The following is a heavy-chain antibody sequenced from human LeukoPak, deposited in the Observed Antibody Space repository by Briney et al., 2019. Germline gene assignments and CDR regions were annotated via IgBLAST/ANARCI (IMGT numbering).Heavy chain of an antibody. D-gene: IGHD3-10*01. V-gene: IGHV4-39*07. CDR1: GGSISSGNYF. CDR3: ARRGPPRTMLRRVKSGWFDP. J-gene: IGHJ5*02. Sequence: PSETLSLTCTVSGGSISSGNYFWSWIRQPPGKGLEWIGEINRSASTNYNPSLKSRVTISIDTSKNQFSLKLSSVTAADTAVYYCARRGPPRTMLRRVKSGWFDPWGQGTLVTVSS. CDR2: INRSAST.